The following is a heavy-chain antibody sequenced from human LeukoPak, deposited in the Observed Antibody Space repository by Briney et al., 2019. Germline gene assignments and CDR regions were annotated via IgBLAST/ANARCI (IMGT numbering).Heavy chain of an antibody. V-gene: IGHV1-69*13. CDR1: GGTFSSYA. J-gene: IGHJ4*02. Sequence: GASVKVSCKASGGTFSSYAISWVRQAPGQGLEWMGGIIPMFGTANYAQKFQGRLTITADESTSTAYMELSSLRSEDTAVYYCARRSGQINYDSNFDYWGQGTLVTVSS. D-gene: IGHD3-16*01. CDR3: ARRSGQINYDSNFDY. CDR2: IIPMFGTA.